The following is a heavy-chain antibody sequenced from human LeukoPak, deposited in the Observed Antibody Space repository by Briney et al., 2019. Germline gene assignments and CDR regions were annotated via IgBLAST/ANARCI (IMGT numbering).Heavy chain of an antibody. Sequence: PGGSLRLSCAASGFIFSSYAMHWVRQAPGKGLERVAVISYDGSNKYYADSVKGRFTISRDNSKNTLYLQMNSLRAEDAAVYYCAGLYDSTGYWDYWGQGTLVAVSS. CDR1: GFIFSSYA. CDR2: ISYDGSNK. CDR3: AGLYDSTGYWDY. V-gene: IGHV3-30-3*01. D-gene: IGHD3-22*01. J-gene: IGHJ4*02.